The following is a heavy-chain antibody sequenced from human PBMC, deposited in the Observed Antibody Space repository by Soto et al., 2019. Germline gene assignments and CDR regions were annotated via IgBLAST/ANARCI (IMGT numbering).Heavy chain of an antibody. CDR3: ASLYCRGGSCYSNPSYYYYMDV. Sequence: QVQLVESGGGVVQPGRSLRLSCAASGFTFSSYGMHWVRQAPGKGLEWVAVIWYDGSNKYYADSVKGRFTISRDNSKNTLYLQMNSLRAEDTAVYYCASLYCRGGSCYSNPSYYYYMDVWGKGTTVTVSS. V-gene: IGHV3-33*01. D-gene: IGHD2-15*01. CDR1: GFTFSSYG. J-gene: IGHJ6*03. CDR2: IWYDGSNK.